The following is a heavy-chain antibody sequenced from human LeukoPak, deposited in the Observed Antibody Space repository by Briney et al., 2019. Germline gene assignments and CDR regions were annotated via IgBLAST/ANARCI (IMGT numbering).Heavy chain of an antibody. CDR3: ARDRSRVSDY. CDR1: DLPLSTKN. CDR2: VSDSSGDI. Sequence: GGPLGPSLEALDLPLSTKNMNWSGKPQGRGLEWVSSVSDSSGDIYYADSVKGRFTISRDNARNSLYLQMNSLRAEDTAVYYCARDRSRVSDYWGQGTLVTVSS. J-gene: IGHJ4*02. V-gene: IGHV3-21*01.